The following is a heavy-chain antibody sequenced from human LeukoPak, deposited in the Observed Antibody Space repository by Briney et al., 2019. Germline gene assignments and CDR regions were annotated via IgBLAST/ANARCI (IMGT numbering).Heavy chain of an antibody. J-gene: IGHJ5*02. D-gene: IGHD6-19*01. CDR3: AREYSSGWKYNWFDP. CDR2: INSDGSST. V-gene: IGHV3-74*01. Sequence: PGGSLRLSCAASGFTFSSYWMHWVRQAPGKGLVWVSRINSDGSSTSYADSVKGRFTISRDNAKNTLYLQMNSLRAEDTAVYYCAREYSSGWKYNWFDPWGQGTLVTVSS. CDR1: GFTFSSYW.